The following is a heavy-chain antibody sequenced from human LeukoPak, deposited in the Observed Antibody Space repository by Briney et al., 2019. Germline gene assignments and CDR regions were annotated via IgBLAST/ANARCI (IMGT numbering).Heavy chain of an antibody. D-gene: IGHD3-22*01. CDR2: INHSGST. CDR3: ARPRRSGYHINYFDY. V-gene: IGHV4-34*01. Sequence: TSETLSPTCAVYGGSFSGYYWSWIRQPPGKGLEWIGEINHSGSTNYNPSLKSRVTISVDTSKNQFSLKLSSVTAADTAVYYCARPRRSGYHINYFDYWGQGTLVTSPQ. J-gene: IGHJ4*02. CDR1: GGSFSGYY.